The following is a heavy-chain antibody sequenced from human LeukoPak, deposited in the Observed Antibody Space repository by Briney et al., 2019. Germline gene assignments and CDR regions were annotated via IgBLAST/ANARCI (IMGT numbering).Heavy chain of an antibody. CDR2: ITSYNGNT. J-gene: IGHJ4*02. CDR3: ARDPGFVVVPAAMGGDY. CDR1: GYTFTSYG. D-gene: IGHD2-2*01. V-gene: IGHV1-18*01. Sequence: ATVKVFCKASGYTFTSYGISWVRQPPGQGLEEMGCITSYNGNTNYAQKLQGRVTMTTDTSTSTAYMELRSLRSDDTAVYYCARDPGFVVVPAAMGGDYWGQGTLVTVSS.